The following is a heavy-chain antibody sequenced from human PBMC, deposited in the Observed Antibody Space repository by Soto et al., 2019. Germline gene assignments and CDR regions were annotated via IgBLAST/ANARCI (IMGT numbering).Heavy chain of an antibody. Sequence: QVQLVQSGAEVKKPGSSVKVSCKASGGTFSSYAISWVRQASGQGLEWMGGIIPIFGTANYAQKFQGRVTMFAHESTSTAYMELSSLRSEDTAVYYCAREAGSRQRDEVWGQGTLVTVSS. CDR2: IIPIFGTA. CDR3: AREAGSRQRDEV. D-gene: IGHD6-13*01. V-gene: IGHV1-69*01. J-gene: IGHJ4*02. CDR1: GGTFSSYA.